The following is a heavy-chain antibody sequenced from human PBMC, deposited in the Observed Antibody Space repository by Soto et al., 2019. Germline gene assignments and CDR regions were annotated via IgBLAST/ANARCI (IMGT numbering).Heavy chain of an antibody. D-gene: IGHD6-19*01. CDR1: GFTISNNY. V-gene: IGHV3-66*01. CDR3: ARGSRGWDY. CDR2: IYSGGNT. Sequence: VQLVESGGDLVQPGGSLRLSCAASGFTISNNYMSWVRQAPGRGLEWVSVIYSGGNTYNADSVKGRFTVSRDNSRNTLYLQMNTLRVEDTAVYYCARGSRGWDYWGQGTLVTVSS. J-gene: IGHJ4*02.